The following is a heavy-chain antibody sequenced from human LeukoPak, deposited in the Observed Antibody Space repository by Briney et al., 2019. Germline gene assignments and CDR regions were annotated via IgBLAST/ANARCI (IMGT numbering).Heavy chain of an antibody. CDR1: GFTFSSYG. J-gene: IGHJ4*02. V-gene: IGHV3-30*03. Sequence: PGGSLRLSCAASGFTFSSYGMHWVRQAPGKGLEWVAVISYDGSNKYYADSVKGRFTISRDNSKNTLYLQMNSLRAEDTAVYYCARAQLGSNRPGDYWGQGTLVTVSS. D-gene: IGHD6-13*01. CDR3: ARAQLGSNRPGDY. CDR2: ISYDGSNK.